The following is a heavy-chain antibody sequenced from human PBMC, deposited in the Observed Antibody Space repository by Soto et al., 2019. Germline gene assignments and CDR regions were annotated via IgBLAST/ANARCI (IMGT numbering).Heavy chain of an antibody. CDR1: GFTFNIYA. V-gene: IGHV3-23*01. D-gene: IGHD3-22*01. Sequence: EVQLLESGGGLVQPGGSLRLSCAASGFTFNIYAMSWVRQAPGKGLEWVSAISGSGGGTYYADSVEGRFTISRDNSXIXXYLQLSSMRAEDTAVYYCAKCGYDSCGRLLRYFQHWGQGTLVTVSS. CDR2: ISGSGGGT. CDR3: AKCGYDSCGRLLRYFQH. J-gene: IGHJ1*01.